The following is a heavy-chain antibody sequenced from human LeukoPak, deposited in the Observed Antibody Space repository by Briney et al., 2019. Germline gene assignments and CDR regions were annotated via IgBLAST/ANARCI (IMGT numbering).Heavy chain of an antibody. CDR1: GFTFSSYG. J-gene: IGHJ4*02. Sequence: GGSLRLSCAASGFTFSSYGMHWVRQAPGKGLEWVAFTRYDGINKYYADSVKGRFTISRDNSKNTLYLQMNGLRAEDTAVYYCAKDFSGSAPYYFDYWGQGTLVTVSS. CDR2: TRYDGINK. CDR3: AKDFSGSAPYYFDY. D-gene: IGHD6-6*01. V-gene: IGHV3-30*02.